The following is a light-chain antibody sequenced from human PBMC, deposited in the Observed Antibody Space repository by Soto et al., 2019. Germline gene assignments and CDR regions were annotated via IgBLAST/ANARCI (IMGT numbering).Light chain of an antibody. CDR1: ASNLGAKYA. J-gene: IGLJ3*02. CDR2: DNI. Sequence: QSVLTQPPSVSGAPGQRVTISCTGSASNLGAKYAVHWYQHLPGTAPRLLIYDNIHRPSGVPDRFSGSKSDTSASLAITGLQDEDEAEYFCQSYDSTLSGLVFGGGTKVTV. V-gene: IGLV1-40*01. CDR3: QSYDSTLSGLV.